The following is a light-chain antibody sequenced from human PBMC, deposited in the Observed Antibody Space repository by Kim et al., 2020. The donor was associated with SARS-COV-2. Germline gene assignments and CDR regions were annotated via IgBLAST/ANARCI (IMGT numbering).Light chain of an antibody. CDR1: DSDTDDSDS. CDR3: ASYTRRSTYV. J-gene: IGLJ1*01. V-gene: IGLV2-14*03. CDR2: NVS. Sequence: QSALTQPASVSGSPGQSLTFSCTVPDSDTDDSDSVSWYQQHPGKAPKLIIFNVSTRPTGTSTRFSASKSGNTASLTISALQDDDEGDYYCASYTRRSTYVFGTGTKVTVL.